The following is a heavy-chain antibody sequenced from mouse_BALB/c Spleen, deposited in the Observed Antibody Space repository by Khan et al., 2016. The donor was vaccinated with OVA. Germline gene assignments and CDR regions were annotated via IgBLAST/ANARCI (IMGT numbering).Heavy chain of an antibody. CDR3: TRGWLLADYALDY. CDR2: IRNKANGYTT. V-gene: IGHV7-3*02. CDR1: GFTFTDYY. Sequence: EVELVESGGGLVQPGGSLRLSCATSGFTFTDYYMSWVRQPPGKALEWLGFIRNKANGYTTEYSASVKGRFTISRDNSQSILYLQMNTLRAEDSANYYWTRGWLLADYALDYWGQGTSVTVSS. J-gene: IGHJ4*01. D-gene: IGHD2-3*01.